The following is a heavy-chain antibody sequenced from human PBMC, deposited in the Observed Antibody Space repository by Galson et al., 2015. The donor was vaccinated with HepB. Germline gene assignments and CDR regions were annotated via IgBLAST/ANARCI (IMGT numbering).Heavy chain of an antibody. J-gene: IGHJ5*01. CDR2: ISGSSSST. D-gene: IGHD3-10*01. Sequence: SLRLSCAASGFTFSDYYMSWIRQAPGKGLEWISYISGSSSSTNYADSVRGRFTISRDNAKNSLYLQMNSLRAEDTAVYYCARDRDDYYGSGSYFSWFDSWGQGTLVTVSS. CDR1: GFTFSDYY. V-gene: IGHV3-11*06. CDR3: ARDRDDYYGSGSYFSWFDS.